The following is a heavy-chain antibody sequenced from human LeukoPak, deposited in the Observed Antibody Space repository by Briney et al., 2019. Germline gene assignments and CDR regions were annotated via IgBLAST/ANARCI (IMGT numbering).Heavy chain of an antibody. CDR2: ISGSGGST. Sequence: GRSLRLSCAASGFTFSSYAMHWVRQAPGKGLEWVSAISGSGGSTYYADSVKGRFTISRDNSKNTLYLQMNSLRAEDTAVYYCAKEGGYGELSSYFDYWGQGTLVTVSS. CDR1: GFTFSSYA. D-gene: IGHD3-16*02. V-gene: IGHV3-23*01. J-gene: IGHJ4*02. CDR3: AKEGGYGELSSYFDY.